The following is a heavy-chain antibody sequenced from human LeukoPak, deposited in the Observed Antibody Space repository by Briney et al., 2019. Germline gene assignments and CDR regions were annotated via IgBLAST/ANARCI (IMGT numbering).Heavy chain of an antibody. CDR2: INSDGSST. CDR3: AKPITRTDYYGMDV. CDR1: GFTFSSYW. J-gene: IGHJ6*02. Sequence: AGGSLRLSCAASGFTFSSYWMHWVRQAPGKGLVWVSRINSDGSSTSYADSVKGRFTISRDNAKNTLYLQMSSLRAEDTAVYYCAKPITRTDYYGMDVWGQGTTVTVSS. V-gene: IGHV3-74*01. D-gene: IGHD3-10*01.